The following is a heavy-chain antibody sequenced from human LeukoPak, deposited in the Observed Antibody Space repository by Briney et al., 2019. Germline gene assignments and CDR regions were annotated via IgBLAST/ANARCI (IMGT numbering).Heavy chain of an antibody. V-gene: IGHV3-74*01. CDR3: ARALAVTGTGGYY. J-gene: IGHJ4*02. CDR2: INSDGSST. D-gene: IGHD6-19*01. CDR1: GFIFSSYW. Sequence: PGGSLRLSCAASGFIFSSYWMHWVRQAPGKGLVWVSRINSDGSSTSYADSVKGRFTISRDNAKNTLYLQMNSLRAEDTAIYYCARALAVTGTGGYYWGQGSLVTVSS.